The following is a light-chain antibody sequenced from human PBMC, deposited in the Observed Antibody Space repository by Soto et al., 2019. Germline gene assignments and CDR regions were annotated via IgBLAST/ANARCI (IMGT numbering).Light chain of an antibody. Sequence: EIVLTQSPGTLSLSPGDRATLSCSASQTVSSNFLAWYQQKPGQPPKLLIVWASTRASGVPDRFSGSGSGTDFTLSIGSLQAEDVAVYYCQQYYHAPITFGQGTRLEIK. CDR1: QTVSSNF. V-gene: IGKV3-20*01. J-gene: IGKJ5*01. CDR2: WAS. CDR3: QQYYHAPIT.